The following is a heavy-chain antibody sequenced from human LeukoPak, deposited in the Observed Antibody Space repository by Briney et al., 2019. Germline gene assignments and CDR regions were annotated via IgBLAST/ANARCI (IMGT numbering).Heavy chain of an antibody. D-gene: IGHD6-13*01. J-gene: IGHJ4*02. Sequence: GGSLRLSCAASGFTFSTYWMPWVRQAPGKGLVWVSRINADVSSTSYADSVKGRFTISRDNAKNTLYLQMNSLRAEDTAVYYCARGKHTAAIPDYWGQGTPVTVSS. CDR2: INADVSST. CDR3: ARGKHTAAIPDY. CDR1: GFTFSTYW. V-gene: IGHV3-74*01.